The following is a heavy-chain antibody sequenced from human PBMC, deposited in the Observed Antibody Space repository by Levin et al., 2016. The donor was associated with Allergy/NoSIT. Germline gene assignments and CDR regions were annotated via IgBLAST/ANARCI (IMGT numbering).Heavy chain of an antibody. Sequence: SETLSLTCTVSGASISSSSHYWGWIRQPPGKGLEWIGSINNGGSTYYNPSLKSRVTVSVDTSKNQFSLKLNSVTATDTAVYYCGRQDMHTGDYWGQGTLVTVSS. CDR2: INNGGST. V-gene: IGHV4-39*01. CDR3: GRQDMHTGDY. J-gene: IGHJ4*02. CDR1: GASISSSSHY.